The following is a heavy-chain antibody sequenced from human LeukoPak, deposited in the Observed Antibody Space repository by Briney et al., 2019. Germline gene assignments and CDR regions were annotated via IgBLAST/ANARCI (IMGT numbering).Heavy chain of an antibody. V-gene: IGHV4-59*08. J-gene: IGHJ6*04. CDR2: IHSSEGT. Sequence: PSETLSLTCTVSGGSLNGYYWGWIRQPPGKGLECTGYIHSSEGTAHNASLKSRLTISLDTSKNQFSLTLSSVTAADTAVYYCARHVYGEGVVVWGKGTTVTVSS. CDR3: ARHVYGEGVVV. CDR1: GGSLNGYY. D-gene: IGHD4-17*01.